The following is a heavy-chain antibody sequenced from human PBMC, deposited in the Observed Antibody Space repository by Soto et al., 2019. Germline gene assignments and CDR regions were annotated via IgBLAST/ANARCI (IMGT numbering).Heavy chain of an antibody. J-gene: IGHJ4*02. D-gene: IGHD1-1*01. V-gene: IGHV3-13*04. CDR1: GFTFSSYD. CDR2: IGTAGDT. Sequence: GGSLRLSCSASGFTFSSYDMHWVRQGPGKGLEWVSAIGTAGDTNYAGSVKGRLTISRENAKNSLYLQMNSLRAGDTAIYFCARAIGTTLFDYWGQGTLVTVSS. CDR3: ARAIGTTLFDY.